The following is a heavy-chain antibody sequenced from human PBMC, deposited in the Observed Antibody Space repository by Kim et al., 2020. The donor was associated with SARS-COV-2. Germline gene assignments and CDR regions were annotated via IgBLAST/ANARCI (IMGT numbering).Heavy chain of an antibody. Sequence: SVKVSCKASGGTFSSYAISWVRQAPGQGLEWMGGIIPIFGTANYAQKFQGRVTITADESTSTAYMELSSLRSEDTAVYYCAREGESDDYGDPGAFDIWGQGTMVTVSS. CDR3: AREGESDDYGDPGAFDI. V-gene: IGHV1-69*13. J-gene: IGHJ3*02. CDR2: IIPIFGTA. CDR1: GGTFSSYA. D-gene: IGHD4-17*01.